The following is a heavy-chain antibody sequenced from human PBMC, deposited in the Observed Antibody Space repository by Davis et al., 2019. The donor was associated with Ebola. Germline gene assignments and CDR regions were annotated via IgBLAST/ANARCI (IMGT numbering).Heavy chain of an antibody. V-gene: IGHV1-46*03. Sequence: ASVKVSCKASGYTFTNYYMHWVRHATGQGLEWMGMINPNDGRTIYAQQLQGRVTVTRDTSTTTVYMDLSSLRSEDTALYYCTTPGGQDSGYDVFDIWGQGTMVTVSS. CDR1: GYTFTNYY. D-gene: IGHD5-12*01. CDR2: INPNDGRT. CDR3: TTPGGQDSGYDVFDI. J-gene: IGHJ3*02.